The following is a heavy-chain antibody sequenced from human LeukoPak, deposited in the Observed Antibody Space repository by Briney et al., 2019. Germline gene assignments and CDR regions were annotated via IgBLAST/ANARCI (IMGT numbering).Heavy chain of an antibody. CDR3: ARDWLNTMVRGPDY. Sequence: ASVKVSCKASGGTFSSYAISWVRQAPGQGLEWMGRIIPILGIANYAQKFQGRVTITADKSTSTAYMELSSLRSEDAAVYYCARDWLNTMVRGPDYWGQGTLVTVSS. D-gene: IGHD3-10*01. CDR1: GGTFSSYA. V-gene: IGHV1-69*04. J-gene: IGHJ4*02. CDR2: IIPILGIA.